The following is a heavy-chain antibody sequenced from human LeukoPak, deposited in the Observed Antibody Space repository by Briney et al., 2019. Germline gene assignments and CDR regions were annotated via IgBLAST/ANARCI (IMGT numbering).Heavy chain of an antibody. J-gene: IGHJ4*02. CDR2: ISGSGGNT. CDR3: AKDGKGAPVAGTGYFDY. Sequence: GGSLRLSCAASGFTFSSYAMSWVRQAPGKGLEGVSVISGSGGNTYYADSVKGGFTISRDNSKNTLCLQMNSLRAEDTAIYYCAKDGKGAPVAGTGYFDYWGQGTLVTVSS. CDR1: GFTFSSYA. D-gene: IGHD6-19*01. V-gene: IGHV3-23*01.